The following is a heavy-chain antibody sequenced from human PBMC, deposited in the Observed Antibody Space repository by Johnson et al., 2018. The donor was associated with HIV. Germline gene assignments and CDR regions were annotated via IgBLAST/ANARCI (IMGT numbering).Heavy chain of an antibody. J-gene: IGHJ3*02. Sequence: VQLMESGGGLVQPGGSLRLSCAASGFTFSSYWMTWVRQAPGKGLEWVANINQDGSEKFYVDSVKGRFTISRDNAKNSLYLQMNSLSAEDTAVYYCAKRLESSSWSHDAFDIWGQGTMVTVSS. CDR1: GFTFSSYW. V-gene: IGHV3-7*03. CDR3: AKRLESSSWSHDAFDI. CDR2: INQDGSEK. D-gene: IGHD6-13*01.